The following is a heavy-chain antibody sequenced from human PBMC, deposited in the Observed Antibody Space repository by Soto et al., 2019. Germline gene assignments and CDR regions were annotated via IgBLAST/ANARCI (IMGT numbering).Heavy chain of an antibody. D-gene: IGHD4-17*01. CDR3: ARATVPYYYYYGMDV. J-gene: IGHJ6*02. CDR1: GFTFSSYA. CDR2: ISYDGSNK. V-gene: IGHV3-30-3*01. Sequence: GGSLRLSCAASGFTFSSYAMHWVRQAPGKGLEWVAVISYDGSNKYYADSVKGRFTISRDNSKNTLYLQMNSLRAEDTAVYYCARATVPYYYYYGMDVWGQGTTVTVS.